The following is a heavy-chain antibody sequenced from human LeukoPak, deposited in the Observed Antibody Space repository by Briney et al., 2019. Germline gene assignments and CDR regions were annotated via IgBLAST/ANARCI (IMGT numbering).Heavy chain of an antibody. J-gene: IGHJ4*02. CDR1: GFTFSSYS. D-gene: IGHD1-1*01. CDR3: ARSAAGTYY. Sequence: GGSLRLSCVASGFTFSSYSMNWVRQAPGKGLEWVSSISSSSSYKYYTDSVKGRFTITRDNAKNSLYLQMNSLRAEDTAVYYCARSAAGTYYWGQGTLVTVSS. CDR2: ISSSSSYK. V-gene: IGHV3-21*01.